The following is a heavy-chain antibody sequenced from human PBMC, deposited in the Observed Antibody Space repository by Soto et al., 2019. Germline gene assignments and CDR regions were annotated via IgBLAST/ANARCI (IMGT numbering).Heavy chain of an antibody. CDR1: GFTFNCYA. V-gene: IGHV3-23*01. CDR3: TKAGGWYYYDSSGPLDASPV. Sequence: GGSLRLSCAASGFTFNCYAMAWVRQAPGKGLEWVSGISVNGRTNYADSVKGRFTISRDNSKNMVFLQMDTLRAEDTALYYCTKAGGWYYYDSSGPLDASPVGGKGKMVTISS. D-gene: IGHD3-22*01. CDR2: ISVNGRT. J-gene: IGHJ3*01.